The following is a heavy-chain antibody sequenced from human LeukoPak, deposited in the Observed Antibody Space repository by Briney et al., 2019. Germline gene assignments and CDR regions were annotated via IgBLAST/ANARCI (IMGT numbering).Heavy chain of an antibody. V-gene: IGHV4-59*01. CDR1: GGSISSYY. CDR3: ARDSGITGTTE. J-gene: IGHJ4*02. D-gene: IGHD1-7*01. Sequence: PSETLSLTCTVSGGSISSYYWSWIRQPPGKGLEWIGYIYYSGSTNYNPSLKSRVTISVDTSKNQFSPQLSSVTAADTAVYYCARDSGITGTTEWGQGTLVTVSS. CDR2: IYYSGST.